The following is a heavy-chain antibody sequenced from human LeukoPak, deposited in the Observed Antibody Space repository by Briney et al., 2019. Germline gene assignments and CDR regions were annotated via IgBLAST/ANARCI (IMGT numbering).Heavy chain of an antibody. J-gene: IGHJ3*02. CDR1: GFTFSSYA. Sequence: PGGSLRLSCAASGFTFSSYAVNWVRQAPGKGLEWVGRIKSKTDGGTTDYAAPVKGRFTISRDDSKNTLYLQMNSLKTEDTAVYYCTTGPVLLWFGELYEDAFDIWGQGTMVTVSS. CDR2: IKSKTDGGTT. D-gene: IGHD3-10*01. CDR3: TTGPVLLWFGELYEDAFDI. V-gene: IGHV3-15*01.